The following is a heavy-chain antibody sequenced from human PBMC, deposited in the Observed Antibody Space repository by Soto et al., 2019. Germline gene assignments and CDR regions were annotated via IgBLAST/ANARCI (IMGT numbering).Heavy chain of an antibody. Sequence: EVLLVESGGGLVQPGGSLRLSCAASGLTVSNNYITWVRQAPGKGLEWVSLIYSGGNTYYADSVKGRFTISRDSSRNTVYHQMHSLSPEDTAVYYCTPGREQNFQWGQGTLVTVSS. CDR3: TPGREQNFQ. J-gene: IGHJ4*02. D-gene: IGHD1-26*01. CDR2: IYSGGNT. CDR1: GLTVSNNY. V-gene: IGHV3-66*01.